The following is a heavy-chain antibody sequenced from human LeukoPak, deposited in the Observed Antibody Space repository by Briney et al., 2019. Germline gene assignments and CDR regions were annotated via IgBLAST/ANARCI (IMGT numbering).Heavy chain of an antibody. CDR1: GFTFSGHW. J-gene: IGHJ4*02. CDR2: INQGGSDK. CDR3: TRDRSRAEDD. D-gene: IGHD1-14*01. V-gene: IGHV3-7*01. Sequence: PGGSLRLSCAASGFTFSGHWMSWVRQAPGKGLEWVANINQGGSDKYYVDSVKGRFTISRDNANNLLYLQMNSLRGEDTAMHYCTRDRSRAEDDWGQGTLVTVSS.